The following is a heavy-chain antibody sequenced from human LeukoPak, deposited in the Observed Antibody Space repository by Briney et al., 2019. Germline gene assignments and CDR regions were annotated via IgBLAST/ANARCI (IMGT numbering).Heavy chain of an antibody. Sequence: GGPLRLSCAASGFTFDDYAMHWVRQAPGKGLEWVSGISWNSGSIGYADSVKGRFTISRDNAKNSLYLQMNSLRAEDTALYYCAKGSYDFYYYGMDVWGQGTTVTVSS. D-gene: IGHD3-3*01. CDR3: AKGSYDFYYYGMDV. V-gene: IGHV3-9*01. CDR1: GFTFDDYA. J-gene: IGHJ6*02. CDR2: ISWNSGSI.